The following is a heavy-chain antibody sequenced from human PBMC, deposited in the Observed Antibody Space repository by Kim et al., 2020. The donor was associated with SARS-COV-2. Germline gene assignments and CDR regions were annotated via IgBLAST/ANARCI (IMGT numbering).Heavy chain of an antibody. Sequence: GGSLRLSCAASGFTFRSSWMTWVRQAPGKGLEWVANIKHDGSEKYYVDSVKGRFTISRDNTKSSLYLQMNSLRAEDTAVYYCARARGIEYWGQGTLVIVSS. CDR2: IKHDGSEK. J-gene: IGHJ4*02. CDR1: GFTFRSSW. V-gene: IGHV3-7*01. CDR3: ARARGIEY.